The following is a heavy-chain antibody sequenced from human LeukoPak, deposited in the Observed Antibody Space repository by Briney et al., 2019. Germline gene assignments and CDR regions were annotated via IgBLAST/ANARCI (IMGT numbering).Heavy chain of an antibody. Sequence: ATVKVSCKASGYTFTSYYMHWVRQAPGQGLEWMGIINPSGGSTSYAQKFQGRVTMTRDMSTSTVYMDLSSLRSEDTAVYYCARALIVVVPAAILDYWGQGTLVTVSS. CDR2: INPSGGST. V-gene: IGHV1-46*01. CDR3: ARALIVVVPAAILDY. J-gene: IGHJ4*02. D-gene: IGHD2-2*02. CDR1: GYTFTSYY.